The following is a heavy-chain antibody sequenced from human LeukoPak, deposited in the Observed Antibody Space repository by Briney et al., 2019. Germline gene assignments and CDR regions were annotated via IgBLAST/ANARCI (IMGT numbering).Heavy chain of an antibody. J-gene: IGHJ5*02. CDR2: IWYDGSNK. CDR3: ARDDYYGSGSYGDNWFDP. D-gene: IGHD3-10*01. CDR1: GFTFSSYG. Sequence: GGSLRLSCAASGFTFSSYGMHGVRKAPGKGLEGVAVIWYDGSNKYYADSVKGRFTISRDNSKNTLYLQMNSLRAEDTAVYYCARDDYYGSGSYGDNWFDPWGQGTLVTVSS. V-gene: IGHV3-33*01.